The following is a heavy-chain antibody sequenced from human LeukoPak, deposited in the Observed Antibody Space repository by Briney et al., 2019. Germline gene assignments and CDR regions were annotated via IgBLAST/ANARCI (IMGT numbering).Heavy chain of an antibody. J-gene: IGHJ4*02. CDR1: GFTFSSYS. D-gene: IGHD4-17*01. V-gene: IGHV3-21*01. CDR3: AYSDHFDT. CDR2: ISSSSGYI. Sequence: PGGSLRLSCAASGFTFSSYSMNWVRQAPGKGLEWVSSISSSSGYIYSADSVKGRFTISRDNAKNTLYLQMNRLTDEDTAVYYCAYSDHFDTWGQGTLVTVSS.